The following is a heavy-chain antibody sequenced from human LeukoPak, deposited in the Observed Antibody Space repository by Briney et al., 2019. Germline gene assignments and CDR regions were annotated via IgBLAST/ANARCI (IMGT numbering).Heavy chain of an antibody. D-gene: IGHD2/OR15-2a*01. V-gene: IGHV1-46*01. CDR2: INPTGGST. CDR3: ALYGGTWS. CDR1: GYTFTTYY. Sequence: ASVKVSWKASGYTFTTYYIRWVAQAPGQGLGWMGIINPTGGSTTYAQKFQGRGTMTRDTPTSRVFMEVNSLTSEDTAVYYCALYGGTWSWGDGKLVTLS. J-gene: IGHJ5*01.